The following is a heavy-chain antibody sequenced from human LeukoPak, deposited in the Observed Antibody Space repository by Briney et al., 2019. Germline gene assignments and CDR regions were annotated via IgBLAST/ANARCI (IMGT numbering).Heavy chain of an antibody. CDR1: GFTFSNYG. D-gene: IGHD2-2*01. J-gene: IGHJ4*02. CDR3: AKGVVPAAMMGDY. CDR2: ISSSSSYI. V-gene: IGHV3-21*04. Sequence: GGSLRLSCAASGFTFSNYGMNWVRQAPGKGLEWVSSISSSSSYIYYADSVKGRFTISRDNSKNTLYLQMNSLRAEDTAVYYCAKGVVPAAMMGDYWGQGTLVTVSS.